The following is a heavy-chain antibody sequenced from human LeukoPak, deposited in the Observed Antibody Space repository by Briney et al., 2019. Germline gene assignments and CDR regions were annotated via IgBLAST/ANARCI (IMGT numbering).Heavy chain of an antibody. Sequence: SETLSLTCTVSGASVSSASYWSWIRQPPGKGVEWIAHIYNGVNTNYNPSLKSRVTISVDTSKNQFSLKLSSVTAADTAVYYCARWSSSGYFDYWGQGTLVTVSS. J-gene: IGHJ4*02. CDR3: ARWSSSGYFDY. V-gene: IGHV4-61*01. D-gene: IGHD6-19*01. CDR2: IYNGVNT. CDR1: GASVSSASY.